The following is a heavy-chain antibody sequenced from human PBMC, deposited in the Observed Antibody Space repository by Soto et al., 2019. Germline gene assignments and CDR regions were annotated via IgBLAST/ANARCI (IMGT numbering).Heavy chain of an antibody. J-gene: IGHJ6*02. CDR3: ARGGVKVGNYYYYYGMDV. CDR2: INHSGSP. CDR1: GGYFSGFY. V-gene: IGHV4-34*01. Sequence: SETLSLTCTVDGGYFSGFYWCWIRPPPGKGLEWIGEINHSGSPYYNPSLKSRVTISVDTSKNHLSLNLSSVTAADTAVYYCARGGVKVGNYYYYYGMDVWGQGTKVTVS. D-gene: IGHD7-27*01.